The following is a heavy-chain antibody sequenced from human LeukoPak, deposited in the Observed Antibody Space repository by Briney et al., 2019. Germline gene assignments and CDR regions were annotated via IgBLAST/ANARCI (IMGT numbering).Heavy chain of an antibody. CDR2: IKQDGSER. D-gene: IGHD3-10*01. V-gene: IGHV3-7*01. CDR3: ARVTYGSDAFDI. J-gene: IGHJ3*02. CDR1: GFTFSSYG. Sequence: GGSLRLSCAASGFTFSSYGMHWVRQAPCKGLEWVANIKQDGSERYYVDSVKGRFTISRDNAKNSLYLQMNSLRAEDTAVYYCARVTYGSDAFDIWGQGTMVTVSS.